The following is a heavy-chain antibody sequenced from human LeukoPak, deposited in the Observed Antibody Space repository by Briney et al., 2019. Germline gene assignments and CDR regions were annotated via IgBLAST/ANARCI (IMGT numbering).Heavy chain of an antibody. D-gene: IGHD5-12*01. Sequence: SETLSLTCAVYGGSFSGYYWSWIRQPPGKGLERIGEINHSGSTNYNPSLKSRVTISVDTSKNQFSLKLSSVTAADTAVYYCARNDRGRVATINFDYWGQGTLVTVSS. CDR3: ARNDRGRVATINFDY. CDR2: INHSGST. J-gene: IGHJ4*02. V-gene: IGHV4-34*01. CDR1: GGSFSGYY.